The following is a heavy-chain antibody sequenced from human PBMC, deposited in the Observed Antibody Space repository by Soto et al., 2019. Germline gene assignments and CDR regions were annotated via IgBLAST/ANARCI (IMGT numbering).Heavy chain of an antibody. Sequence: VHLVESGGGLVQPGRSLRLTCLASGFLFDDFDMHWVRQGPGKGLEWVAGISWRTGDIVYADSVKGRFTISGDNATQSLILKMGSMSIDATAIYYCVKYLLRGGALGWWGFDDWGQGTLVTVSS. D-gene: IGHD3-10*01. CDR3: VKYLLRGGALGWWGFDD. CDR2: ISWRTGDI. CDR1: GFLFDDFD. J-gene: IGHJ4*02. V-gene: IGHV3-9*01.